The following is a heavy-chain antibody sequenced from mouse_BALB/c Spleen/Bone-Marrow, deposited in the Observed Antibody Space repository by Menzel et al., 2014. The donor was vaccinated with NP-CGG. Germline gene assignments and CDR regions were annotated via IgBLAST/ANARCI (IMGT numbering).Heavy chain of an antibody. J-gene: IGHJ2*01. CDR2: IWAGGST. CDR1: GFSLTTYG. Sequence: VKLVESGPGLVAPSQSLSITCTVSGFSLTTYGVHWVRQPPGKGLEWLGVIWAGGSTNYNSALMSRLSISKDNSKSQVFLKMTSLQTDDTARYHCARGVRHFDYWGQGTTLTVSS. V-gene: IGHV2-9*02. CDR3: ARGVRHFDY.